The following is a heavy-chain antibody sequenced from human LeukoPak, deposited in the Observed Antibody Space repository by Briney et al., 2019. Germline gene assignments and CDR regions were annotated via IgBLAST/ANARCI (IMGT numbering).Heavy chain of an antibody. CDR2: IWYDGSNK. Sequence: GGSLRLSCAASGFTFSSYGMHWVRQAPGKGLEWVAVIWYDGSNKYYADSVKGRFTISRDNSKNTLYLQMNSLRVEDTAVYYCARESRGTIGTTAFDYWGQGTLVTVSS. V-gene: IGHV3-33*01. CDR3: ARESRGTIGTTAFDY. D-gene: IGHD1-1*01. CDR1: GFTFSSYG. J-gene: IGHJ4*02.